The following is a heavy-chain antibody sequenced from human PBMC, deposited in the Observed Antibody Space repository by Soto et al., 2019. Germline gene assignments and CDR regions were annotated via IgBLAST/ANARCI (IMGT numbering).Heavy chain of an antibody. CDR3: TTDDWDIVVVAAATPVPWFDP. CDR2: IKSKTDGGTT. V-gene: IGHV3-15*01. D-gene: IGHD2-15*01. CDR1: GFTFSNAW. J-gene: IGHJ5*02. Sequence: GGSLRLSCAASGFTFSNAWMSWVRQAPGKGLEWVGRIKSKTDGGTTDYAAPVKGRFTISRDDSKNTLYLQMNSLKTEDTAVYYCTTDDWDIVVVAAATPVPWFDPWGQGTLVTVSS.